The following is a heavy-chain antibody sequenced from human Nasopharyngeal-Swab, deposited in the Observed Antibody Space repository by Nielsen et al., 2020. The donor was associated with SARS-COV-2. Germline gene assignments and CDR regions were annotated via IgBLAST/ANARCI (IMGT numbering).Heavy chain of an antibody. CDR3: AREAGTTVTTYGGVPDY. Sequence: WIRQPPGKGLEWVAVIWYGGSNKYYADSVKGRFTISRDNSKNTLYLQMNSLRAEDTAVYYCAREAGTTVTTYGGVPDYWGQGTLVTVSS. V-gene: IGHV3-33*01. J-gene: IGHJ4*02. D-gene: IGHD4-17*01. CDR2: IWYGGSNK.